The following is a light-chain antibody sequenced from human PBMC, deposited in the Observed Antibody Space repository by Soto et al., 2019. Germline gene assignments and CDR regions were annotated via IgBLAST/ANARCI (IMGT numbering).Light chain of an antibody. CDR3: QHSGSSLWT. CDR2: GAS. Sequence: EIVLTQSPGTLSLSPGERATLSCRASQSVSSSYLAWYQQKPGQAPRLLIYGASSRATGIPDRFSGSGSGTDFTLTISSLEPEDFAVYYCQHSGSSLWTFGQGTKVEIK. CDR1: QSVSSSY. V-gene: IGKV3-20*01. J-gene: IGKJ1*01.